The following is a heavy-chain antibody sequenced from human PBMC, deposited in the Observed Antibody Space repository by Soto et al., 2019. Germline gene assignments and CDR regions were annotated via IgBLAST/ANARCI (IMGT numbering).Heavy chain of an antibody. CDR1: GGTFSSYA. Sequence: QVQLVQSGAEVKKPGSSVKVSCKASGGTFSSYAISWVRQAPGQGLEWMGGIIPIFGTANYAQKFQGRVTITADESTSTAYMELSSLRSEDTAVYYCARVPLLGEAGEGVSGAFDIWGQGTMVTVSS. J-gene: IGHJ3*02. D-gene: IGHD3-10*01. CDR2: IIPIFGTA. CDR3: ARVPLLGEAGEGVSGAFDI. V-gene: IGHV1-69*01.